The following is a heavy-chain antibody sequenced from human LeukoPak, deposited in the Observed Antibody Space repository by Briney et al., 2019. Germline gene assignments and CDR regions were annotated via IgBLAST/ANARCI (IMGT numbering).Heavy chain of an antibody. V-gene: IGHV4-39*07. D-gene: IGHD2-15*01. CDR1: GDSISSSSYY. Sequence: SETLSLTCSVSGDSISSSSYYWAWIRQPPEKGLEWIGEINHSGSTNYNPSLKSRVTISVDTSKNQFSLKLSSVTAADTVAYYCAIGYCSGGSCYSDAFDIWGQGTMVTVSS. J-gene: IGHJ3*02. CDR2: INHSGST. CDR3: AIGYCSGGSCYSDAFDI.